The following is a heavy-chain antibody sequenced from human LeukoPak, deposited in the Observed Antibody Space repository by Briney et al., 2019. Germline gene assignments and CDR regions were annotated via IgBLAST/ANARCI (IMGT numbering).Heavy chain of an antibody. CDR3: ARSYDFWSGYKSHGMDV. CDR1: GGSISSGGYY. CDR2: IYYSGST. D-gene: IGHD3-3*01. V-gene: IGHV4-61*08. J-gene: IGHJ6*02. Sequence: SETLSLTCTVSGGSISSGGYYWSWIRQPPGKGLEWIGYIYYSGSTNYNPSLKSRVTISVDTSKNQFSLKLSSVTAADTAVYYCARSYDFWSGYKSHGMDVWGQGTTVTVSS.